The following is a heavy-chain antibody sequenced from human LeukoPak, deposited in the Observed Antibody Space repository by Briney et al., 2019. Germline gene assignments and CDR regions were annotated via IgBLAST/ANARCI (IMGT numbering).Heavy chain of an antibody. D-gene: IGHD1-26*01. V-gene: IGHV4-59*01. J-gene: IGHJ5*02. CDR3: ARADIIVRALWAEYNWFDP. CDR1: GVSISSYY. Sequence: SETLSLTCTVSGVSISSYYWSWIRQPPGKGLEWIGYIYYSGSTNYNPSLKSRVTISVDTSKNQFSLKLSSVTAADTAVYYCARADIIVRALWAEYNWFDPWGQGTLVTVSS. CDR2: IYYSGST.